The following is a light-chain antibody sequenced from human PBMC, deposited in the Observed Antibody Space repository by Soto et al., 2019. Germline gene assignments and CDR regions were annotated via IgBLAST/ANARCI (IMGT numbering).Light chain of an antibody. CDR3: QQYYSKPLT. CDR2: WAS. V-gene: IGKV4-1*01. CDR1: QSVLFSSNNKNY. J-gene: IGKJ4*01. Sequence: DIVMTQSPDSLAVSLGERATINCKSGQSVLFSSNNKNYLAWYQQKVGQPPKLLIYWASTRESGVPDRFSGSGSGTDFTLTISSLQAEDVAVYYCQQYYSKPLTFGGGTKVEIK.